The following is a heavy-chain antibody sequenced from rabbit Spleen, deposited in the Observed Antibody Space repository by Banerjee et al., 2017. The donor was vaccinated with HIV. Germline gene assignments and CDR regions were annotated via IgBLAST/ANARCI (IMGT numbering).Heavy chain of an antibody. CDR1: GFSFSNRYW. CDR3: ARSMSSDNNDPFNL. D-gene: IGHD1-1*01. V-gene: IGHV1S45*01. Sequence: QEQLEESGGDLVKPGASLTLTCTASGFSFSNRYWMCWVRQAPGKGLEWIACIYTGSGHTYYASWAKGRFTISKTSSTTVTLQMTSLTAADTATYFCARSMSSDNNDPFNLWGPGTLVTVS. J-gene: IGHJ4*01. CDR2: IYTGSGHT.